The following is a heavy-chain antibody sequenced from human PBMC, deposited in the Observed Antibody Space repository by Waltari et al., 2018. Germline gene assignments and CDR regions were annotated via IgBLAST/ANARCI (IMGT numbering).Heavy chain of an antibody. CDR2: INHSGST. Sequence: QVQLQQWGAGLLKPSETLSLTCAVYGGSFSGYYWGWIRQPPGKGLEWIGEINHSGSTNYNPSLKSRVTISVDTSKNQFSLKLSSVTAADTAVYYCARGRTRYFDWLPFDYWGQGTLVTVSS. J-gene: IGHJ4*02. CDR1: GGSFSGYY. V-gene: IGHV4-34*01. CDR3: ARGRTRYFDWLPFDY. D-gene: IGHD3-9*01.